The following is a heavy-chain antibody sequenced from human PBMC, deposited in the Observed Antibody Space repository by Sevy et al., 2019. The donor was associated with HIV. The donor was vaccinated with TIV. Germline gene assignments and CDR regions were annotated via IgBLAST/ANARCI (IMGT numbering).Heavy chain of an antibody. Sequence: GRSLKISCKISGYSFTSYCIGWVRQMTGKGLEWMGIFCPGDSDISYSPSFQGQVTISADKSISTVYLQWRSLKASDTAMYYCTRQGPSDGMDVWGRGTTVTVSS. CDR1: GYSFTSYC. CDR2: FCPGDSDI. J-gene: IGHJ6*02. CDR3: TRQGPSDGMDV. V-gene: IGHV5-51*01.